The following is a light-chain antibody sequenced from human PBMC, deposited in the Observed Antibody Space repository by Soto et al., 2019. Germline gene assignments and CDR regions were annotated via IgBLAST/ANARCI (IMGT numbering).Light chain of an antibody. CDR2: EVS. J-gene: IGLJ1*01. V-gene: IGLV2-14*01. Sequence: LSRPPSVSGSSGQSSTISCTGTISDVGSYNRVSWYQQHPGEAPKLVIYEVSNRPSGVSNRFSGSKSGNTASLTISGLQAEDEADYYCCSFTTSSTCVFGSGTKVT. CDR3: CSFTTSSTCV. CDR1: ISDVGSYNR.